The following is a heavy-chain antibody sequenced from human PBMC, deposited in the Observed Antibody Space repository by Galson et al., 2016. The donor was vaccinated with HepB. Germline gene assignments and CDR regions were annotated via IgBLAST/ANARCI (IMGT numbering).Heavy chain of an antibody. V-gene: IGHV3-30*04. J-gene: IGHJ5*01. D-gene: IGHD7-27*01. CDR2: ISHDGHNE. CDR1: GFNFSGYA. CDR3: AHLTIWEKWSVP. Sequence: SLRLSCAASGFNFSGYAMHWVRQAPGKGLEWVSLISHDGHNEHLIDSVKGRFTLSRDNSKSILYLQMDRLRPEDTATYYCAHLTIWEKWSVPWGQGTLVNVSS.